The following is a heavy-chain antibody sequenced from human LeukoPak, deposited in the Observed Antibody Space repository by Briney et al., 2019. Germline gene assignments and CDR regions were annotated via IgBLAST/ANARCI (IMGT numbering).Heavy chain of an antibody. V-gene: IGHV4-38-2*01. D-gene: IGHD3-10*01. Sequence: PSETLSLTCGVSGYSISRGYYWAWIRQPPGRGLEWIGSIYHIGSTYYTPSLVSRVTISVDTSKNEFSLNLKSVTAADTAVYYCARAGWRITSGIDYWGQGGLVTVSS. J-gene: IGHJ4*02. CDR2: IYHIGST. CDR3: ARAGWRITSGIDY. CDR1: GYSISRGYY.